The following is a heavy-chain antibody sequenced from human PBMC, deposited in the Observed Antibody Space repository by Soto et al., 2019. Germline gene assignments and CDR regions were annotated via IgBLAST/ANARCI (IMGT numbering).Heavy chain of an antibody. CDR1: GYTFTSYD. J-gene: IGHJ6*03. D-gene: IGHD2-2*01. Sequence: GASVKVSCKASGYTFTSYDINWVRQATGQGLEWMGWMNPNSGNTGYAQKFQGRVTMTRNTSISTAYMELSSLRSEDTAVYYCARLFRGYCSSISCSYYYYYMDVWGKGTTVTLSS. CDR2: MNPNSGNT. CDR3: ARLFRGYCSSISCSYYYYYMDV. V-gene: IGHV1-8*01.